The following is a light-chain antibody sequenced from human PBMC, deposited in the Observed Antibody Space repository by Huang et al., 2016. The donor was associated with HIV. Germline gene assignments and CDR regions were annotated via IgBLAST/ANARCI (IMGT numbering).Light chain of an antibody. J-gene: IGKJ1*01. Sequence: DIVMTQSPDSLTVSLGVRATIKCRSSQSGLYSSNSKNYLAWFQQKPGRAPRLLIYWASARESGVPDRFSGSGSGTDFTLTIDRLEAEDAAIYYCQQYYRLPQTFGQGTRVEIK. CDR2: WAS. CDR3: QQYYRLPQT. CDR1: QSGLYSSNSKNY. V-gene: IGKV4-1*01.